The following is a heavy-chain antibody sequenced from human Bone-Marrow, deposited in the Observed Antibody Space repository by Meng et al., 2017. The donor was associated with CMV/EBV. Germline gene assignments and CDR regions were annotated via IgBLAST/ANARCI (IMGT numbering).Heavy chain of an antibody. CDR1: GFTVSSNY. Sequence: GESLKISCAASGFTVSSNYMSWVRQAPGKGLEWVSVIYSGGSTYYADSVKGRFTISRDDSKNTAYLQMNSLKTEDTAVYYCKVVVVVPAADTPYGMDVWGQGTTVTVSS. D-gene: IGHD2-2*01. V-gene: IGHV3-53*01. CDR2: IYSGGST. CDR3: KVVVVVPAADTPYGMDV. J-gene: IGHJ6*02.